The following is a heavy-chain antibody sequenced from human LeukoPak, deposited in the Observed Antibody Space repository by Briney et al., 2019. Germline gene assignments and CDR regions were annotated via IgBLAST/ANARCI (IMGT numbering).Heavy chain of an antibody. CDR3: ATYRNNDGFDT. CDR1: GYSFTSYW. D-gene: IGHD1/OR15-1a*01. CDR2: IYPGDSDT. J-gene: IGHJ1*01. Sequence: GESLKISCKGSGYSFTSYWIGWVRQMPGKGLEWMGIIYPGDSDTRYSPSFQGQVTISADKSISTAYLQWGSPKASDTAIYYCATYRNNDGFDTWGQGTLVTVSS. V-gene: IGHV5-51*01.